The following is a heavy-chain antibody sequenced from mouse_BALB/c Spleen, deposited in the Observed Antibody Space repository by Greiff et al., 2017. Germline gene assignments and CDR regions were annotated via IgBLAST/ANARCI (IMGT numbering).Heavy chain of an antibody. J-gene: IGHJ4*01. Sequence: QVQLQQSGAELVKPGASVKLSCKASGYTFTSYYMYWVKQRPGQGLEWIGEINPSNGGTNFNEKFKSKATLTVDKSSSTAYMQLSSLTSEDSAVYYCTREGVRYAMDYWGQGTSVTVSS. CDR1: GYTFTSYY. D-gene: IGHD2-14*01. V-gene: IGHV1S81*02. CDR2: INPSNGGT. CDR3: TREGVRYAMDY.